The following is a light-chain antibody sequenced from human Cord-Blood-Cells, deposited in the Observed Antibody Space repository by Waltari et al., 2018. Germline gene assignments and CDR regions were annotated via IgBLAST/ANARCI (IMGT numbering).Light chain of an antibody. CDR2: GAS. Sequence: EIVMTHYPATLSVSPGERATLSCRASHSVSSNLPCYQQKLGQAPRLLIYGASTRAPGIPARFSGSGSGTEFTLTISSLDSEDFAVYYCQQYNNWPRPFGQGTKVEIK. V-gene: IGKV3-15*01. CDR3: QQYNNWPRP. CDR1: HSVSSN. J-gene: IGKJ1*01.